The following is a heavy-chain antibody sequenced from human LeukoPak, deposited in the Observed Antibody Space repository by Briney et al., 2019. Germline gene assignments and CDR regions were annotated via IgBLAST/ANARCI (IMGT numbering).Heavy chain of an antibody. V-gene: IGHV3-48*03. CDR1: GFTFSSYE. CDR3: ARGGYSYGRHYFDY. J-gene: IGHJ4*02. Sequence: GGSLRLSCAASGFTFSSYEMNWVRQAPGKGLEWVSYISSSGSTIYYADSVKGRFTISRDNAKNSLYLQMNSLRAEDTAVHYCARGGYSYGRHYFDYWGQGTLVTVSS. D-gene: IGHD5-18*01. CDR2: ISSSGSTI.